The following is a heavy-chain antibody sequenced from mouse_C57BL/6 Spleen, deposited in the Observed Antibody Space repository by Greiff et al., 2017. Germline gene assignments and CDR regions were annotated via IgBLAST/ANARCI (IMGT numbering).Heavy chain of an antibody. CDR1: GYTFTSYW. CDR2: IYPSDSET. J-gene: IGHJ2*01. Sequence: VQLQQPGAELVRPGSSVKLSCKASGYTFTSYWMDWVKQRPGQGLEWIGDIYPSDSETHYNQKFEDKATLTVDKSSSTAYMQLSSLTSEDSAGYYCARSVVRGDYFDDWGQGTTLTVSS. CDR3: ARSVVRGDYFDD. D-gene: IGHD2-2*01. V-gene: IGHV1-61*01.